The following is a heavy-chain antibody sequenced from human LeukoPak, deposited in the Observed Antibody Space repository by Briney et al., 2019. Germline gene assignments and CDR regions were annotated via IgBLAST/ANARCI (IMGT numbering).Heavy chain of an antibody. J-gene: IGHJ6*02. CDR1: GYSFTSYW. CDR2: IDPSDSYT. CDR3: ARLNVVVPAAIRYYGMDV. Sequence: GESLQISCKGSGYSFTSYWISWVRQMPGKGLEWMGRIDPSDSYTNYSPSFQGHVTISADKSISTAYLQWSSLKASDTAMYYCARLNVVVPAAIRYYGMDVWGQGTTVTVSS. D-gene: IGHD2-2*01. V-gene: IGHV5-10-1*01.